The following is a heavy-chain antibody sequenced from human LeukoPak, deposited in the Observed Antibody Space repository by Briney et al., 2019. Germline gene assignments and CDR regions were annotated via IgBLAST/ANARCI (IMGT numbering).Heavy chain of an antibody. CDR1: GFNFSSYA. V-gene: IGHV3-23*01. CDR3: AKVNGWAANPVSFDY. CDR2: ISGSGGST. Sequence: PGGSLRLSCAASGFNFSSYAMSWVRQAPGKGLEWVSAISGSGGSTYYADSVKGRFTISRDNSKNTLYLQMNSLRAEDTAMYYCAKVNGWAANPVSFDYWGQGTLVTVSS. D-gene: IGHD2-15*01. J-gene: IGHJ4*02.